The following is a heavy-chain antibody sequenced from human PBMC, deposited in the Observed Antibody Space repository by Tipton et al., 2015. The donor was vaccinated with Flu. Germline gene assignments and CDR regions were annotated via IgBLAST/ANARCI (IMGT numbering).Heavy chain of an antibody. CDR3: AREGRREQLALGY. V-gene: IGHV4-39*07. CDR2: IYYSGST. Sequence: TLSLTCTVSGDSISSSSYYWGWIRQPPGKGLEWIGSIYYSGSTYYNPSLKSRVTISVDTSKNQFSLKLSSVTAADTAVYYCAREGRREQLALGYWGQGTLVTVSS. CDR1: GDSISSSSYY. J-gene: IGHJ4*02. D-gene: IGHD6-6*01.